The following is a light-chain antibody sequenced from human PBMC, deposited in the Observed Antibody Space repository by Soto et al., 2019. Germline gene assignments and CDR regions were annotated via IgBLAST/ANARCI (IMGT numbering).Light chain of an antibody. V-gene: IGLV2-14*01. CDR1: SSDVGTYNY. CDR2: EVS. Sequence: QSALAQPASVSVSPGQSITISCTGTSSDVGTYNYVSWYQHHPGKAPKFMIYEVSNRPSGVSNRFSGSKSGNTASLTISGLQAEDEADYYCSSYTSSSTPYVFGTGTKVTVL. CDR3: SSYTSSSTPYV. J-gene: IGLJ1*01.